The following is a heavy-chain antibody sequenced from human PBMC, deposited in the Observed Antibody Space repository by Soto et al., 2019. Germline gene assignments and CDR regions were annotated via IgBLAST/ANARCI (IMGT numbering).Heavy chain of an antibody. Sequence: GSLRLSCAASGFTFSSYSMNWVRQAPGKGLEWVSSISSSSSYIYYADSVKGRFTISRDNAKNSLYLQMNSLRAEDTAVYYCARDKFRTYYYGSGSVPGPWGQGTLVTVSS. J-gene: IGHJ5*02. V-gene: IGHV3-21*01. CDR3: ARDKFRTYYYGSGSVPGP. CDR2: ISSSSSYI. CDR1: GFTFSSYS. D-gene: IGHD3-10*01.